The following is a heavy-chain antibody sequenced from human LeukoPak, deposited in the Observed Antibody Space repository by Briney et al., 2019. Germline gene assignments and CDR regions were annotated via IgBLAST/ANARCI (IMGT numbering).Heavy chain of an antibody. CDR1: GFTFSSYW. D-gene: IGHD5-18*01. J-gene: IGHJ4*02. Sequence: GGSLRLSCAASGFTFSSYWMSWVRQAPGKGLEWMANIKKDGSEKYYVDSVKGRFTISRDNAKTSLYLQMISLRAEDTAVYYCARHLSGVTGYTYGRGIDYWGQGTLVTVSP. V-gene: IGHV3-7*01. CDR2: IKKDGSEK. CDR3: ARHLSGVTGYTYGRGIDY.